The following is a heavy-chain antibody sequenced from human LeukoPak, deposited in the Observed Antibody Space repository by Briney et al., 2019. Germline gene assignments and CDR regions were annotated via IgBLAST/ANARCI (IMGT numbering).Heavy chain of an antibody. J-gene: IGHJ4*02. Sequence: ASVKVSCKASGYTFTSYDINWVRQATGQGLEWMGWMNPNSGNTGYAQKFQGRVTMTRNTSISTAYMELSSLRLEDTAVYYCARGGSGLGVLGTKARGFRGDSYFDHWGQGIRVTVSS. V-gene: IGHV1-8*01. CDR1: GYTFTSYD. CDR2: MNPNSGNT. D-gene: IGHD3-10*01. CDR3: ARGGSGLGVLGTKARGFRGDSYFDH.